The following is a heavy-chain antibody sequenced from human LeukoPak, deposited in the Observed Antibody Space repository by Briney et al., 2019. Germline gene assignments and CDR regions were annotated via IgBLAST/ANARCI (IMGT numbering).Heavy chain of an antibody. D-gene: IGHD6-6*01. CDR2: ISGSGGST. CDR1: GFTFSSYA. Sequence: GGSLRLSCAASGFTFSSYATSWVRQAPGKGLEWVSAISGSGGSTYYADSVKGRFTISRDNSKNTLYLQMNSLRAEDTAVYYCAKPPRCSSSRLIDYWGQGTLVTVSS. V-gene: IGHV3-23*01. CDR3: AKPPRCSSSRLIDY. J-gene: IGHJ4*02.